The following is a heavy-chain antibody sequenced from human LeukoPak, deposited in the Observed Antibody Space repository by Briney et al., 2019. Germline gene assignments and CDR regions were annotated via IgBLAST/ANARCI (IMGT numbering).Heavy chain of an antibody. CDR2: FDPEDGET. J-gene: IGHJ3*02. D-gene: IGHD6-19*01. V-gene: IGHV1-24*01. CDR1: GYTLTELS. Sequence: GASVKVSCKVSGYTLTELSMHWVRQAPGKGLEWMGGFDPEDGETIYAQKFQGRVTMTEDTSTDTAYMELSSLRSEDTAVYYCATHGAVYDAFDIWGQGTMVTVPS. CDR3: ATHGAVYDAFDI.